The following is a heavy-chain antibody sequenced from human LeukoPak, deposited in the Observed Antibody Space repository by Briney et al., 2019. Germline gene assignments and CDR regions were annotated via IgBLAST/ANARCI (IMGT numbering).Heavy chain of an antibody. CDR2: IKSDGSDT. Sequence: GGSLRLSCATSGFAFNTYWMHWVRQAPGKGLVWVSRIKSDGSDTTYTDSVKGRFTISGDNAKNTLYLQMNSLSAEDTAMYFCARDRGYTFDYWGQGTLVTASS. CDR3: ARDRGYTFDY. D-gene: IGHD3-22*01. CDR1: GFAFNTYW. J-gene: IGHJ4*02. V-gene: IGHV3-74*01.